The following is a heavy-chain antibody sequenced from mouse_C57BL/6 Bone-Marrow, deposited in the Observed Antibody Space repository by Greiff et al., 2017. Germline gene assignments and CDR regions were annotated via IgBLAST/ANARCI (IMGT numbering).Heavy chain of an antibody. CDR1: GFTFTAYY. CDR3: ASLSYYVSSYGWFAY. J-gene: IGHJ3*01. D-gene: IGHD1-1*01. V-gene: IGHV7-3*01. Sequence: VQLVESGGGLVQPGGSLSLSCAASGFTFTAYYMSWVRQPPGKALEWLGFIRNKANGYTTEYRASVKVRFPISRDNSQSILYLQMNALRAEDSATYYCASLSYYVSSYGWFAYWGQGTLVTVSA. CDR2: IRNKANGYTT.